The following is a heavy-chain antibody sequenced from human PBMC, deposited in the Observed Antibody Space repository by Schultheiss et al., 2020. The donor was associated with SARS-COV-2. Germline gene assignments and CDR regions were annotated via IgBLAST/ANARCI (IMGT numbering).Heavy chain of an antibody. D-gene: IGHD2-15*01. V-gene: IGHV3-23*01. CDR2: TSGSDT. CDR1: GFTFSSYA. J-gene: IGHJ6*03. CDR3: ARGVAGYCSGGSCYLDYYYYYMDV. Sequence: GESLKISCAASGFTFSSYAMTWVRQAPGKGLEWVSTTSGSDTYYADSVKGRFTISRDNSKNTLYLQMNSLRAEDTAVYYCARGVAGYCSGGSCYLDYYYYYMDVWGKGTTVTVSS.